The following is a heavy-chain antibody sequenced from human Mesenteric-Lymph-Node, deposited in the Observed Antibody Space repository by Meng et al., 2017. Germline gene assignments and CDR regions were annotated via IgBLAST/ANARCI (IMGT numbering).Heavy chain of an antibody. CDR3: ATCKLESRRIQLWLLRQYYFDY. V-gene: IGHV1-69*13. J-gene: IGHJ4*02. Sequence: SVKVSCKASGGTFSSYAISWVRQAPGQGLEWMGGIIPIFGTANYAQKFQGRVTITADESTSTAYMELSSLRSEDTAVYYCATCKLESRRIQLWLLRQYYFDYWGQGTLVTVSS. D-gene: IGHD5-18*01. CDR2: IIPIFGTA. CDR1: GGTFSSYA.